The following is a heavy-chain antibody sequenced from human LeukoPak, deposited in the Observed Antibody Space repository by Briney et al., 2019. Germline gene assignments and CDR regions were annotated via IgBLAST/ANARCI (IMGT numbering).Heavy chain of an antibody. Sequence: PSETLSLTCTVSGGSISNYYWSWIRQPAGKGLEWIGRIYTSGSTNYNPSLKSRVTISVDTSKNQFSLKLSSVTAADTAVYYCARHDDYGDYVDAFDIWGQGTMVTVSS. CDR1: GGSISNYY. D-gene: IGHD4-17*01. V-gene: IGHV4-4*07. J-gene: IGHJ3*02. CDR2: IYTSGST. CDR3: ARHDDYGDYVDAFDI.